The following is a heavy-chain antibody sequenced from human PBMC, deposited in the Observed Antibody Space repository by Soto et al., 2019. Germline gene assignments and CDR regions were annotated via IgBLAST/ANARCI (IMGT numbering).Heavy chain of an antibody. D-gene: IGHD3-16*01. CDR2: INPYNGNT. CDR3: ARVGVGLATPRVWPY. CDR1: GYTFTSYG. J-gene: IGHJ4*02. V-gene: IGHV1-18*01. Sequence: SVKVSCKASGYTFTSYGISWVRQAPGQGLEWMAWINPYNGNTKYAEKFLGRVTVTTDTSTATAYMEVRSLTSDDTAVFYCARVGVGLATPRVWPYWGQGTPVTVSS.